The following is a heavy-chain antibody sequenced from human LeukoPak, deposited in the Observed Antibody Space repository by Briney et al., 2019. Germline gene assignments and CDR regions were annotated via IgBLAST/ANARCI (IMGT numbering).Heavy chain of an antibody. Sequence: SGTLSLTCTVSGGSVSSGSYYWSWIRQPPGKGLEWIGYYLYGGSTSYNPSLKSRVTISVDTSKNQVSLKLSSVTAADTAVYYCARVSITMIFNYWGQGTLVTVSS. D-gene: IGHD3-22*01. CDR2: YLYGGST. V-gene: IGHV4-61*01. CDR1: GGSVSSGSYY. J-gene: IGHJ4*02. CDR3: ARVSITMIFNY.